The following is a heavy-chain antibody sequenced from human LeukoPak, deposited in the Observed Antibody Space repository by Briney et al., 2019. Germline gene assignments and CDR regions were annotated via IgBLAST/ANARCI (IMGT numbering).Heavy chain of an antibody. CDR3: AKDAVAAAGRAYYFDY. V-gene: IGHV3-23*01. Sequence: GGSLRLSCAASGFTFSSYAMSWVRQAPGKGLEWVSAISGSGSGTYYADSVKGRFTISRDNSKNMVYLQMNSLRTEDTAEYYCAKDAVAAAGRAYYFDYWGQGTLVTVSS. CDR2: ISGSGSGT. J-gene: IGHJ4*02. CDR1: GFTFSSYA. D-gene: IGHD6-13*01.